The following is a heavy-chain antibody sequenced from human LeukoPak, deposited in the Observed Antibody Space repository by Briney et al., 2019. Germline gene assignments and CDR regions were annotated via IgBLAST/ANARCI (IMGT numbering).Heavy chain of an antibody. CDR2: ISSSSYI. D-gene: IGHD6-19*01. CDR3: ARARSSGWYRDY. Sequence: PGGSLRLSCAASGFTFSSYSMNWARQAPGKGLEWVSSISSSSYIYYADSVKGRFTISRDNAENSLYLQMNSLRVEDTAVYYCARARSSGWYRDYWGQGTLVTVSS. CDR1: GFTFSSYS. J-gene: IGHJ4*02. V-gene: IGHV3-21*01.